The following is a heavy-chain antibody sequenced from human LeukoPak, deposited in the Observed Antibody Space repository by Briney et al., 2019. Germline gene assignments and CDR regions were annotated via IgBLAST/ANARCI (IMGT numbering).Heavy chain of an antibody. D-gene: IGHD2-2*01. V-gene: IGHV3-30-3*01. CDR1: GFTFSSYA. J-gene: IGHJ3*02. Sequence: PGGSLRLSCAASGFTFSSYAMHWVRQAPGKGLEWVAVISYDGSNKYYADSVKGRFTISRDNSKNTLYLQMNSLRAEDTAVYYCAEGGVYCSSTSCYYEPPGGIWGQGTMVTVSS. CDR3: AEGGVYCSSTSCYYEPPGGI. CDR2: ISYDGSNK.